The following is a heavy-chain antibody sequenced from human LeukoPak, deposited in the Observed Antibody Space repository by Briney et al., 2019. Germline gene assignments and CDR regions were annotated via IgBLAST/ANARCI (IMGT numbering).Heavy chain of an antibody. V-gene: IGHV3-7*05. CDR1: GFTFSDYW. J-gene: IGHJ6*02. D-gene: IGHD2-8*01. Sequence: PGGSLRPSCAASGFTFSDYWMSWVRQAPEKGLEWVANIKQDGSDKYYVDSVKGRFTISRDNAKNSLYLQMNSLRAEDTAVYYCARDHGYYFFAMDVWGQGTTVTVSS. CDR3: ARDHGYYFFAMDV. CDR2: IKQDGSDK.